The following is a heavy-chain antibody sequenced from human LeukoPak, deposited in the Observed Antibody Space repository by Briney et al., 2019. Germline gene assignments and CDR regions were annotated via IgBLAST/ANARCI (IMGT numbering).Heavy chain of an antibody. CDR2: IKQDGSEK. CDR1: GFTFSSYW. V-gene: IGHV3-7*01. D-gene: IGHD4-17*01. CDR3: AREQYGVFDY. Sequence: GGSLRLSCAASGFTFSSYWMSWVRQAPGKGMEWVANIKQDGSEKYYVESVKGRFTISRDNAKNSLYLQMSSLRAEDTAVYYCAREQYGVFDYWGQGTLVTVSS. J-gene: IGHJ4*02.